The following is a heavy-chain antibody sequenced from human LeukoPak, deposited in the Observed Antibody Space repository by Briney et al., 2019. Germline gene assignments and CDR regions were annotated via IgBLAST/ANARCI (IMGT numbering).Heavy chain of an antibody. CDR1: GFTVSSNY. J-gene: IGHJ4*02. CDR3: ARLVATTGRLYFDY. D-gene: IGHD1-1*01. V-gene: IGHV3-53*01. CDR2: IYSGGNT. Sequence: GGSLRLSCAASGFTVSSNYMGWVRQAPGKGLEYVSVIYSGGNTYYAGSVKGRFTISRDNSKNTVYLQMNSLRGEDTAVFYCARLVATTGRLYFDYWGQGNLVTVSS.